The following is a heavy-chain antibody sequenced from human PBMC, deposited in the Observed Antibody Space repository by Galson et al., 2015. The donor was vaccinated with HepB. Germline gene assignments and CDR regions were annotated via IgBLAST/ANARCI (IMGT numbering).Heavy chain of an antibody. CDR2: ISSSSTYI. CDR3: ASGLWFGESLYDY. CDR1: GFSFNAYS. Sequence: SLRLSCAASGFSFNAYSMNWVRQAPGKGLEWVSSISSSSTYIYYADSVKGRVAISRDNAKNSLYLQMNSLRAEDTAGYYCASGLWFGESLYDYWGQGTLVTVSS. V-gene: IGHV3-21*01. D-gene: IGHD3-10*01. J-gene: IGHJ4*02.